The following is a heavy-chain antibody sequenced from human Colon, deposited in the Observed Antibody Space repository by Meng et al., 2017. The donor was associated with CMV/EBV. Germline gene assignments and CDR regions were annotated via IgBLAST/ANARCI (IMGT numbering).Heavy chain of an antibody. CDR2: INPKTGKP. D-gene: IGHD6-13*01. J-gene: IGHJ4*02. Sequence: QVQLVQSGSELNKHGASVKISCKASGYTFRRYNINWVRQAPGQWLEWMGYINPKTGKPTYVQGFTGRFVFSLDTSVSTAYLQISSLKPEDTAVYYCATGSVAIDGKGYWGQGTLVTVSS. CDR3: ATGSVAIDGKGY. V-gene: IGHV7-4-1*02. CDR1: GYTFRRYN.